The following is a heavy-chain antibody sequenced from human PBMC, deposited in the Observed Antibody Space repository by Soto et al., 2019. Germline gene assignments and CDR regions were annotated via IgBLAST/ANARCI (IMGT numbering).Heavy chain of an antibody. CDR3: SRSGLPDPVVVVGHTPFDP. CDR2: ISAYNGDT. CDR1: GYTFPNYD. J-gene: IGHJ5*02. D-gene: IGHD2-15*01. Sequence: ASMKGSCQASGYTFPNYDINWVRQAPGQRLVWMGWISAYNGDTNDAQKLQGRGTMTTDTSTSTAYMELRSLISDDTAVYYCSRSGLPDPVVVVGHTPFDPWGQGTLVTVSS. V-gene: IGHV1-18*01.